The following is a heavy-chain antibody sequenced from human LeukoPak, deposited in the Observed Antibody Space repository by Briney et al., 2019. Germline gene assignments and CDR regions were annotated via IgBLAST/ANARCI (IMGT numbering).Heavy chain of an antibody. V-gene: IGHV4-34*01. D-gene: IGHD6-6*01. J-gene: IGHJ5*02. CDR1: GGSFSGYY. CDR2: INHSGST. Sequence: SETLSLTCAVYGGSFSGYYGSWIRQPPGEGLEWIGEINHSGSTNYNPSLKSRVTISVDTSKNQFSLKLSSVTAADTAVYYCARGRRSIAARLGWFDPWGQGTLVTVSS. CDR3: ARGRRSIAARLGWFDP.